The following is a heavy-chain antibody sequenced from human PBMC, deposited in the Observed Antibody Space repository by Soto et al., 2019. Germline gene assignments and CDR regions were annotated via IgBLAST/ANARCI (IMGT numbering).Heavy chain of an antibody. D-gene: IGHD3-16*01. CDR1: GFSLSTSGVG. V-gene: IGHV2-5*02. Sequence: QITLKESGPSLVKPTQTLTLTCTFSGFSLSTSGVGVGWIRQPPGKALEWLALIYWDDDKRYSPSLKSRLTITKDTAKNQVVLTMTNMDPVDTATYYCARHSTYDYGDYWGQGTLVTVSS. CDR2: IYWDDDK. CDR3: ARHSTYDYGDY. J-gene: IGHJ4*02.